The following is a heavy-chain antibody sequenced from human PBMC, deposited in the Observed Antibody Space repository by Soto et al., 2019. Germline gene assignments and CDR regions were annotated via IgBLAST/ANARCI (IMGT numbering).Heavy chain of an antibody. CDR2: ISYDGSNK. J-gene: IGHJ4*02. V-gene: IGHV3-30-3*01. D-gene: IGHD6-13*01. CDR1: GFTFSSYA. Sequence: GGSLRLSCAASGFTFSSYAMHWVRQAPGKGLEWVAVISYDGSNKYYADSVKGRFTISRDNSKNTLYLQMNSLRAEDTAVYYCARDFPTIAAASVGFDYWGQGTLVTVSS. CDR3: ARDFPTIAAASVGFDY.